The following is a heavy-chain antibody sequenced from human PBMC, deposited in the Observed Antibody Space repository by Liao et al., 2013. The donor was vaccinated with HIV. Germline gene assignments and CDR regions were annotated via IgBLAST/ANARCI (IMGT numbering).Heavy chain of an antibody. D-gene: IGHD3-3*01. Sequence: QVQLQESGPGLVRPSETLSLTCGVSLGSISSYYWSWIRQSPGKGLEWIGHVSSSGGPKYNPSLKSRVTISVDTSRNQFYLNLNSVTAADTATYYCSRDPDLNLWGQGILVIVSS. CDR1: LGSISSYY. V-gene: IGHV4-59*01. CDR2: VSSSGGP. J-gene: IGHJ5*02. CDR3: SRDPDLNL.